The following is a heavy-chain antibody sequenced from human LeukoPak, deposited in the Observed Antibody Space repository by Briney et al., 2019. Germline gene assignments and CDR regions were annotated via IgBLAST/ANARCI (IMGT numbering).Heavy chain of an antibody. CDR2: INHSGST. J-gene: IGHJ4*02. D-gene: IGHD3/OR15-3a*01. V-gene: IGHV4-39*07. CDR3: ARGPGLVIRWFALDY. Sequence: PSETLSLTCTVSGGSISSSSYYWGWIRQPPGKGLEWIGEINHSGSTNYNPSLKSRVTISVDTSKNQFSLKLSSVTAADTAVYYCARGPGLVIRWFALDYWGQGTLVTVSS. CDR1: GGSISSSSYY.